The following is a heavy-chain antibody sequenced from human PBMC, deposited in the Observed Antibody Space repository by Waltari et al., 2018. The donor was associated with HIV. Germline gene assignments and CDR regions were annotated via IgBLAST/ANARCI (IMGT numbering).Heavy chain of an antibody. D-gene: IGHD2-15*01. J-gene: IGHJ4*02. CDR3: ARVSAYCSGGSCLDY. CDR2: ICTSGST. Sequence: QVQLQESGPGLVKPSETLSLTCTVSGGSISSYYWSWIRQPAGKGLEWIGRICTSGSTNYNPSLKSRVTMSVDTSKNQFSLKLSSVTAADTAVYYCARVSAYCSGGSCLDYWGQGTLVTVSS. CDR1: GGSISSYY. V-gene: IGHV4-4*07.